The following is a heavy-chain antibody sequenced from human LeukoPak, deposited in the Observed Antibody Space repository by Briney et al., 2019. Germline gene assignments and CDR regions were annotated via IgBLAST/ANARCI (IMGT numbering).Heavy chain of an antibody. V-gene: IGHV1-2*02. CDR3: AREDGSSSPAFTGGLFR. D-gene: IGHD6-13*01. CDR2: INPNSGGT. J-gene: IGHJ4*02. CDR1: GYTFTGYY. Sequence: RASVKVSCKASGYTFTGYYMHWVRQAPGQGLEWMGWINPNSGGTNYAQKFQGRVTMTRDTSISTAYMELSRLRSDDTAVYYCAREDGSSSPAFTGGLFRWGQGTLVTVSS.